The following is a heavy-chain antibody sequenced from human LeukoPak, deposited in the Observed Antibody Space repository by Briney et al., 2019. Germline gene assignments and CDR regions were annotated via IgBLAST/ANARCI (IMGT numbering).Heavy chain of an antibody. CDR3: ARTANFAAGYYIDY. Sequence: GGSLRLSCAASGFTFSSYGMHWVRQAPGKGLEWVAVIWYDGSNKYYADSVKGRFTISRDNSKNTLYLQMNSLRAEETAVYCCARTANFAAGYYIDYWGQGTLVTVSS. CDR2: IWYDGSNK. D-gene: IGHD6-13*01. J-gene: IGHJ4*02. V-gene: IGHV3-33*01. CDR1: GFTFSSYG.